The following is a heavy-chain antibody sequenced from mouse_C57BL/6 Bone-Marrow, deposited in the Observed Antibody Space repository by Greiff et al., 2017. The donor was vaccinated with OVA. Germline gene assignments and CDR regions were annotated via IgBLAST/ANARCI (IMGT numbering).Heavy chain of an antibody. CDR2: ISDGGSYT. D-gene: IGHD1-1*01. CDR3: ARGFPYYYGSSYELDY. Sequence: EVNVVESGGGLVKPGGSLKLSCAASGFTFSSYAMSWVRQTPEKRLEWVATISDGGSYTYYPANVKGRFTISRDNAKNNLYLQMIHLKSEDTAMDYCARGFPYYYGSSYELDYWGQGTTLTVSS. V-gene: IGHV5-4*03. CDR1: GFTFSSYA. J-gene: IGHJ2*01.